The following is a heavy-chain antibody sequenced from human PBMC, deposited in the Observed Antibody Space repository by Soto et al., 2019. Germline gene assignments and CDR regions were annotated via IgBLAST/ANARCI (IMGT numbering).Heavy chain of an antibody. V-gene: IGHV4-39*01. D-gene: IGHD3-3*01. J-gene: IGHJ6*02. CDR3: ARLLGEGYDFWSGYYTYYGMDV. CDR2: IYYSGST. Sequence: SETLSLTCTVSGGSISSSSYYWGWIRQPPGKGLEWIGSIYYSGSTYYNPSLKSRVTISVDTSKNQFSLKLSSVTAADTAVYYCARLLGEGYDFWSGYYTYYGMDVWGQGTTVTVSS. CDR1: GGSISSSSYY.